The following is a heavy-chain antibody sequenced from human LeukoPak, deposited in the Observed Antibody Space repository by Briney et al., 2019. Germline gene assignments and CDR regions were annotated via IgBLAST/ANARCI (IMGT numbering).Heavy chain of an antibody. J-gene: IGHJ4*02. CDR1: GFTFSDYS. CDR3: ARGWGATTWVDY. Sequence: GGSLRLSCAASGFTFSDYSMNWVRQAPGKGLEWVSSISSSSSYIYYADSVKGRFTISRDNAKNSLYLQMNSLRAEDTAVYYCARGWGATTWVDYWGQGTLVTVSS. CDR2: ISSSSSYI. D-gene: IGHD1-26*01. V-gene: IGHV3-21*01.